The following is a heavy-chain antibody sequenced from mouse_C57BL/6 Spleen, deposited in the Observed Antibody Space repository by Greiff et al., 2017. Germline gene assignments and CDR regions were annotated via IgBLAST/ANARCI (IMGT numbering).Heavy chain of an antibody. Sequence: EVMLVESGGGLVKPGGSLKLSCAASGFTFSSYTMSWVRQTPEKRLEWVATISGGGGNTYYPDSVKGRFTISRDNAKNTLYLQMSSLRSEDTALYYCARHDPYYSFDYWGQGTTLTVSS. D-gene: IGHD2-12*01. CDR1: GFTFSSYT. CDR2: ISGGGGNT. J-gene: IGHJ2*01. CDR3: ARHDPYYSFDY. V-gene: IGHV5-9*01.